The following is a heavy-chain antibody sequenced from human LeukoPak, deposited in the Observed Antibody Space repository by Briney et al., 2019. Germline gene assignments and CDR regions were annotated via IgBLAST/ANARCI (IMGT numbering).Heavy chain of an antibody. CDR1: GGSFSGYY. D-gene: IGHD3-3*01. V-gene: IGHV4-34*01. CDR3: AMYDFWSGLTTDY. CDR2: INHSGST. Sequence: SSETLSLTCAVYGGSFSGYYWSWIRQPPGKGLEWIGEINHSGSTNYNPSLKSRVTISVDTSKNQFSLKLSSVTAADTAVYYCAMYDFWSGLTTDYWGQGTLVTVSS. J-gene: IGHJ4*02.